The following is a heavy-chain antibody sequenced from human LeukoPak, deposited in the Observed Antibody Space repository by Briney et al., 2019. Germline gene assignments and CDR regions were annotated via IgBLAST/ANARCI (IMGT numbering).Heavy chain of an antibody. CDR3: AGKKGTMVFFDY. J-gene: IGHJ4*02. V-gene: IGHV4-59*01. CDR1: GGAISSYY. Sequence: PSETLSLTCTVSGGAISSYYWSWIRQPPEKGLEWIGYIYYSGSTNYNPSIKSRVTISVDTSKNQFSLKLSSVTAADTAVYYCAGKKGTMVFFDYWGQGTLVTVPS. D-gene: IGHD4/OR15-4a*01. CDR2: IYYSGST.